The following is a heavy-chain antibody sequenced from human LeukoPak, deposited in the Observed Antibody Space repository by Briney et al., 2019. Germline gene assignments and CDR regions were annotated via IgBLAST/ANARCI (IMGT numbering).Heavy chain of an antibody. V-gene: IGHV5-51*01. CDR3: ARRSVWDQGRAFDI. D-gene: IGHD1-26*01. CDR2: IYPGDSDT. Sequence: GASLQISCKGSGSSFTSYWIGWVRQLPGKGLEWMGIIYPGDSDTRYSPSFQGQVTISADKSISTAYLQWSSLKASDTAMYYCARRSVWDQGRAFDIWGQGTMVTVSS. J-gene: IGHJ3*02. CDR1: GSSFTSYW.